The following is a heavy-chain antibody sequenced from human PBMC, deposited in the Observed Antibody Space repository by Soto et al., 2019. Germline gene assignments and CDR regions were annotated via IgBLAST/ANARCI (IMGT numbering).Heavy chain of an antibody. CDR1: GFSLSNARMG. Sequence: SGPTLVNPTETLTLTCTVSGFSLSNARMGVSWIRQPPGKALEWFAHIFSNDEKSYSTSTSLKSRLTISKDTSKSQVVLTMTNMDPVDTATYYCARIELGGYRFYYYQYGMDVWGQGTTVTVSS. CDR3: ARIELGGYRFYYYQYGMDV. V-gene: IGHV2-26*01. D-gene: IGHD3-22*01. CDR2: IFSNDEK. J-gene: IGHJ6*02.